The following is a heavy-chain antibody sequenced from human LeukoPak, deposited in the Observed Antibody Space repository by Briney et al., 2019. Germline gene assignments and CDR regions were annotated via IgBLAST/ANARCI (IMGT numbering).Heavy chain of an antibody. CDR3: ARVRWSGSYASMDV. D-gene: IGHD1-26*01. CDR1: GGSISSSSYY. CDR2: IYYSGST. Sequence: SETLSLTCTVSGGSISSSSYYWGWIRQPPGKGLEWIGSIYYSGSTYYNPSLKSRVTISVDTSKNQFSLKLSSVTAADTAVYYCARVRWSGSYASMDVWGKGTTVTVSS. V-gene: IGHV4-39*07. J-gene: IGHJ6*03.